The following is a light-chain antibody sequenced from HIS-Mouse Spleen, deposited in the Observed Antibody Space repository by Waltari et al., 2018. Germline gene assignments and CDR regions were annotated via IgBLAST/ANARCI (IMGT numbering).Light chain of an antibody. Sequence: DIQLTKSPSFLSASVGDRVTITCRASQVISSYLACYQQKPGKAPKLLIYAASTLQSGVPSRFSGSGSGTEFTLTISSLQPEDFATYYCQQLNSYPPTFGQGTKVEIK. CDR1: QVISSY. J-gene: IGKJ1*01. CDR3: QQLNSYPPT. V-gene: IGKV1-9*01. CDR2: AAS.